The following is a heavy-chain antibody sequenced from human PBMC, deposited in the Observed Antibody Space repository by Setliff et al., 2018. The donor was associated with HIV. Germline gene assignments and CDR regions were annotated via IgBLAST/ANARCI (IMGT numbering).Heavy chain of an antibody. Sequence: SGESLKISCKSSGYSFTVYWIAWVRQMPGKGLEWMGIIYPDDSDTRYSPSFQGQVTISADRSISTAYLQWSNLKASDSAMYYCARTSGARTTDYWGQGTLVTVSS. J-gene: IGHJ4*02. CDR1: GYSFTVYW. CDR2: IYPDDSDT. CDR3: ARTSGARTTDY. D-gene: IGHD1-1*01. V-gene: IGHV5-51*01.